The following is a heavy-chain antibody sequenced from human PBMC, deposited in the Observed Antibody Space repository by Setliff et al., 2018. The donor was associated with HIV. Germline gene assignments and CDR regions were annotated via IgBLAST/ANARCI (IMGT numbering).Heavy chain of an antibody. V-gene: IGHV4-4*07. CDR2: IYASGST. CDR3: ARVPRITTLRDAFDI. J-gene: IGHJ3*02. CDR1: GGSISSYY. Sequence: SETLSLTCTVSGGSISSYYWSWIRQPAGKGLEWIGRIYASGSTNYNPSLKSRVTMSVDTSKNHFSLKLSSVTAADTAIYYCARVPRITTLRDAFDIWGQGTMVTVSS. D-gene: IGHD3-3*01.